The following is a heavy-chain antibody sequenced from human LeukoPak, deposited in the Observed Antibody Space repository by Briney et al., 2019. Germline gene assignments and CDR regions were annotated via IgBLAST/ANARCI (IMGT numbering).Heavy chain of an antibody. J-gene: IGHJ6*03. CDR2: IYYSGST. CDR1: GGSISSSSYY. V-gene: IGHV4-39*07. Sequence: SETLSLTCTVSGGSISSSSYYWGWIRQPPGKGLEWIGSIYYSGSTYYNPSLKSRVTISVDTSKNQFSLKLSSVTAADTAVYYCARGLTGTTGIYYYYYYMDVWGKGTTVTVSS. CDR3: ARGLTGTTGIYYYYYYMDV. D-gene: IGHD1-7*01.